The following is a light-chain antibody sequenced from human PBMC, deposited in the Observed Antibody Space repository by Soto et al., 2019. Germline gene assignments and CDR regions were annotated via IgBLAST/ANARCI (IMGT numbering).Light chain of an antibody. CDR2: EVS. CDR1: SSDVVNYNR. J-gene: IGLJ2*01. Sequence: QYALTQPPSVSGSPGQSVTISCTGTSSDVVNYNRVSWFQQPPGTAPKLMIYEVSNRPSGVPDRFSGSKSGNTASLTISGLQAEDEADYYCSSYTSSNVVFGGGTKLSVL. V-gene: IGLV2-18*02. CDR3: SSYTSSNVV.